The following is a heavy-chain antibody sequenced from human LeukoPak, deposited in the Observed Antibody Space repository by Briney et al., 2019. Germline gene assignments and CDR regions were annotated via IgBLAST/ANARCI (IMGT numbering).Heavy chain of an antibody. CDR1: GFTFSNYW. CDR3: ARDVVGSLDY. CDR2: IKGDESAR. D-gene: IGHD1-26*01. Sequence: GGSLRLSCAASGFTFSNYWMNWVRQAPGKGLEWVANIKGDESARHQADSVKGRFTISRDNTRNSLYLQMTNLRGDDTAVYYCARDVVGSLDYWGQGTLVTVSS. J-gene: IGHJ4*02. V-gene: IGHV3-7*01.